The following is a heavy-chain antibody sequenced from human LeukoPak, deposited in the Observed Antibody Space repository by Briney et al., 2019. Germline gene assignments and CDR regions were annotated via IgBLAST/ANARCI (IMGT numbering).Heavy chain of an antibody. CDR3: AKVIVVVPAAPFGWFDP. CDR1: GFTFSSHS. J-gene: IGHJ5*02. CDR2: ISPSGDST. D-gene: IGHD2-2*01. V-gene: IGHV3-23*01. Sequence: PGGSLRLSCAASGFTFSSHSMSWVRQPPGEGLEWVAAISPSGDSTTYRDSVKGQFTISRDNSRNRLYLQMNSLRAEDTAVYYCAKVIVVVPAAPFGWFDPWGQGTLVTVSA.